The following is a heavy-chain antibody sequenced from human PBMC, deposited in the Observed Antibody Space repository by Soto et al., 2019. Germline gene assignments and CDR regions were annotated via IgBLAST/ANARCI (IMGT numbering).Heavy chain of an antibody. CDR1: GAALNTVNYY. Sequence: TLSLTCSVAGAALNTVNYYWSWIRQVPGKGLEWIGHIYVTGAVDYNPSLRDRITISQDTSERQFSLNLRLVTAADTAVYYCARLRIATNNYKWLDPWGQGTLVTV. D-gene: IGHD2-21*01. V-gene: IGHV4-31*03. J-gene: IGHJ5*02. CDR2: IYVTGAV. CDR3: ARLRIATNNYKWLDP.